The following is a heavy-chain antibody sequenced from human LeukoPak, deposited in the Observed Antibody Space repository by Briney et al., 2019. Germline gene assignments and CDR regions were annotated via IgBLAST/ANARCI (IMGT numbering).Heavy chain of an antibody. V-gene: IGHV3-23*01. D-gene: IGHD2-2*02. Sequence: GGSLRLSCAASGFAFSSSAMSWVRQAPGKGLEWVSAISGSGGSTYYADSVKGRFTISRDSSKNTLYLQINSLRAEDTAVYYCAGYNCSSTRCYTGGFDYWGQGTLVTVSS. CDR3: AGYNCSSTRCYTGGFDY. CDR2: ISGSGGST. J-gene: IGHJ4*02. CDR1: GFAFSSSA.